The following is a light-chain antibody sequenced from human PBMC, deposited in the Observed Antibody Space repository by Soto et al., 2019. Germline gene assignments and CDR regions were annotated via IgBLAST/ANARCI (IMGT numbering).Light chain of an antibody. V-gene: IGLV6-57*02. CDR3: QSFDGSTVV. J-gene: IGLJ2*01. Sequence: NFLLTQPHSVSESPGKTVIISCTGSSGSIASNYVQWYQQRPGSAPTTVIYEDNQRPSGVPDRFSGSIDSSSNSASLTISGLKNEDEADYYCQSFDGSTVVFGGGTQLTVL. CDR2: EDN. CDR1: SGSIASNY.